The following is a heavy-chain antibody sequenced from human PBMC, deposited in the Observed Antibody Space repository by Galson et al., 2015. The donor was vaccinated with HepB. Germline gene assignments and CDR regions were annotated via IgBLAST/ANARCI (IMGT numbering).Heavy chain of an antibody. CDR3: ARAAGLDV. V-gene: IGHV3-48*02. CDR1: GFTVSSNY. Sequence: SLRLSCAASGFTVSSNYMSWVRQGPGKGLEWISYISSSSPTIYYADSVKGRFTISRDNAKNSLYLQMNSLRDEDTAVYYCARAAGLDVWGQGTTVTVSS. CDR2: ISSSSPTI. J-gene: IGHJ6*02.